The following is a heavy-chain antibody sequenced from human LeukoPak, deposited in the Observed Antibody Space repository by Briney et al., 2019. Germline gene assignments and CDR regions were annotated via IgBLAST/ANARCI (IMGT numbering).Heavy chain of an antibody. Sequence: PSETLSLTCTVSGGPISGYYWSWLRQPPGKGLEWIGYIYYIGSTNYNPSLKSRVSMSVDRSTNQFFLKVRSVTAADTAMYYCARVSPHPWIRATADLDYWGQGALVTVSS. D-gene: IGHD6-13*01. CDR1: GGPISGYY. J-gene: IGHJ4*02. V-gene: IGHV4-59*12. CDR3: ARVSPHPWIRATADLDY. CDR2: IYYIGST.